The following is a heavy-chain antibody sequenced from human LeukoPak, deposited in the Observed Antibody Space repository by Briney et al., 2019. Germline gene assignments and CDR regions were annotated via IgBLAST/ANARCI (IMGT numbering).Heavy chain of an antibody. J-gene: IGHJ5*02. CDR1: GITFTTYA. Sequence: GGSLRLSCVASGITFTTYAMSWVRQAPGKGLEWVAVISYDESNKYYADSVKGRFTISRDNSKNTLYLQMNSLRAEDTAVYYRAKDHSGSYYPNWFDPWGQGTRVTVSS. CDR2: ISYDESNK. CDR3: AKDHSGSYYPNWFDP. D-gene: IGHD3-10*01. V-gene: IGHV3-30*18.